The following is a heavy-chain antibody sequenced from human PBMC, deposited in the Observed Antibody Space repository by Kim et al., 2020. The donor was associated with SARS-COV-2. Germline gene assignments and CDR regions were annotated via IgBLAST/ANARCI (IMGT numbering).Heavy chain of an antibody. D-gene: IGHD6-19*01. Sequence: LKSRVTISVDTSKNQFSLKLSSVTAADTAVYYCARHIPPAGYSSGWYRDYWGQGTLVTVSS. J-gene: IGHJ4*02. V-gene: IGHV4-39*01. CDR3: ARHIPPAGYSSGWYRDY.